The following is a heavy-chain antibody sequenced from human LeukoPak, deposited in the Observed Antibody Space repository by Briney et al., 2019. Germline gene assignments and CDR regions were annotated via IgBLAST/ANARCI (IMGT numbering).Heavy chain of an antibody. Sequence: GASVKVSCKASGYTXSNYGISWVRQAPGQGLEWMGWISAYNGNTNYAQKLQDRVTMSTDTSTSTAYIELRTLRFDDTAVYYCARERPTTGSDYWGQGTLVTVSS. J-gene: IGHJ4*02. CDR1: GYTXSNYG. CDR2: ISAYNGNT. V-gene: IGHV1-18*01. D-gene: IGHD1-14*01. CDR3: ARERPTTGSDY.